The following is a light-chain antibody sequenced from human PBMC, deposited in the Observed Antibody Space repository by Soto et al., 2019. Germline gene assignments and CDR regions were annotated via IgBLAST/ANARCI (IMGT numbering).Light chain of an antibody. Sequence: QSALSQPAYVSGSPGQSITTSCTGTSSDVGAQNFVSWFQQHPGEAPKLIIFEVSNRPSGASDRFSGSKSGNTASLAISGLQAEDEADYFCCAYTTLNTYVFGTGTKLTVL. CDR1: SSDVGAQNF. CDR3: CAYTTLNTYV. J-gene: IGLJ1*01. CDR2: EVS. V-gene: IGLV2-14*01.